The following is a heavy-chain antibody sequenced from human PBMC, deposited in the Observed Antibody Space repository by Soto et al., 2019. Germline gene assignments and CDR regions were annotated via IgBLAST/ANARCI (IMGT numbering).Heavy chain of an antibody. CDR3: ASQMGYSSGWYLPYYYYGMDV. CDR2: ISPSSSFL. J-gene: IGHJ6*02. V-gene: IGHV3-21*04. CDR1: GFSFRSYY. Sequence: GGSLRLSCAASGFSFRSYYMIWVRQAPGRGLEWVSSISPSSSFLSYADSLKGRFTISRDNAKSSVNLQMNSLRAEDTAVYYCASQMGYSSGWYLPYYYYGMDVWGQGTTVTVSS. D-gene: IGHD6-19*01.